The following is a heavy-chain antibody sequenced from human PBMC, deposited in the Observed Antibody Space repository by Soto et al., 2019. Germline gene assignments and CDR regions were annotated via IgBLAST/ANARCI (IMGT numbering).Heavy chain of an antibody. V-gene: IGHV3-74*01. CDR2: INPDGSVT. D-gene: IGHD4-17*01. CDR1: RLTFSSYW. Sequence: GGSLRLSCAASRLTFSSYWMYWVRQAPGTGLVCISRINPDGSVTGYADSVMGRFTISRDNAKNTLYLQMNSLRAEDTAIYHCVTDHYGGFDYWGRGTLVTVSS. J-gene: IGHJ4*02. CDR3: VTDHYGGFDY.